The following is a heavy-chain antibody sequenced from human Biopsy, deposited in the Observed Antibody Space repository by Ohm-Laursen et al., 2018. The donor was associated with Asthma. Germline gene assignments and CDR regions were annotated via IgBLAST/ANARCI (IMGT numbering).Heavy chain of an antibody. CDR1: GFSLSTSGVG. D-gene: IGHD3-22*01. J-gene: IGHJ4*02. Sequence: PTQTLTLTCTFSGFSLSTSGVGVGWIRQPPGKALEWLALINWNDNKRYSPSLKGRLTITKDTSKNLVVLTMTNMDPVDTATYYCAHRRHGPSVEYYYDSSGYSPFDYWGQGTLVTVSS. CDR3: AHRRHGPSVEYYYDSSGYSPFDY. V-gene: IGHV2-5*01. CDR2: INWNDNK.